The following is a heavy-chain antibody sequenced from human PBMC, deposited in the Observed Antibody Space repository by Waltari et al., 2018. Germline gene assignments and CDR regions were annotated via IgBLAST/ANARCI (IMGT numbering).Heavy chain of an antibody. J-gene: IGHJ4*02. CDR1: GFTISSYG. Sequence: QVQLVESGGGVVQPGRSLRLSCAASGFTISSYGMHWVRQAPGKGLEWVAVIWYDGSNKYYADSVKGRFTISRDNSKNTLYLQMNSLRAEDTAVYYCARDSSGCFDYWGQGTLVTVSS. CDR2: IWYDGSNK. CDR3: ARDSSGCFDY. V-gene: IGHV3-33*01. D-gene: IGHD3-22*01.